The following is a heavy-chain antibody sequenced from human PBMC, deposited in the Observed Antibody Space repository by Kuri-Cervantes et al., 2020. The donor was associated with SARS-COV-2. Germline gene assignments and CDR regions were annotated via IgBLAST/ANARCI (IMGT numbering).Heavy chain of an antibody. CDR2: ISSSSSYI. CDR1: GFTFSSYT. V-gene: IGHV3-21*01. CDR3: ATRGYCSSTSCHSASYYSYCGMGV. J-gene: IGHJ6*02. D-gene: IGHD2-2*01. Sequence: LSLTCAASGFTFSSYTMNWVRQAPGKGLEWVSSISSSSSYIYYADSVKGRFTISRDNAKNSLYLQMNSLRAEDTAVYYCATRGYCSSTSCHSASYYSYCGMGVWGQGTTVTVSS.